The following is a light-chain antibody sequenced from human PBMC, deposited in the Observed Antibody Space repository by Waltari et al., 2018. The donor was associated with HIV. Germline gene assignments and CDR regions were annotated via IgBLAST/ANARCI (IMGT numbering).Light chain of an antibody. Sequence: EIVLTQSPGTLSLSPGERATLSCRASQSVSSDYLAWYQQNPGQAPRLLIYGASSRATGIPDTFAGSGSGTDFTLTISRLDPEDFAVYYCQQYGSSPYTFGQGTNLEIK. CDR3: QQYGSSPYT. CDR2: GAS. CDR1: QSVSSDY. J-gene: IGKJ2*01. V-gene: IGKV3-20*01.